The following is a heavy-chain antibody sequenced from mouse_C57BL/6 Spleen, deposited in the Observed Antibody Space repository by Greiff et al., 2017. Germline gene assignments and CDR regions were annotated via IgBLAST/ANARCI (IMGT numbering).Heavy chain of an antibody. D-gene: IGHD2-5*01. CDR2: ISDGGSYT. CDR1: GFTFSSYA. CDR3: ARAYYSNFAY. Sequence: EVQGVESGGGLVKPGGSLKLSCAASGFTFSSYAMSWVRQTPEKRLEWVATISDGGSYTYYPDNVKGRFTISRDNAKNNLYLQMSHLKSEDTAMYYCARAYYSNFAYWGQGTLVTVSA. V-gene: IGHV5-4*01. J-gene: IGHJ3*01.